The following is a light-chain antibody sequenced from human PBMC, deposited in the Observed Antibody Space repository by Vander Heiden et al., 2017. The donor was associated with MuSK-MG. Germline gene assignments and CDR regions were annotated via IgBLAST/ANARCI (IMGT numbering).Light chain of an antibody. V-gene: IGKV1-33*01. Sequence: DTQMTQSPSSLSASVGDRVTITCQASQDISNYLNWYQQKPGKAPKLLIYDASNLETAVPSTFSASGSGTDFTFTMSRLQPEDIATYYCQQDYNLPLTFGGGTRVELK. J-gene: IGKJ4*01. CDR3: QQDYNLPLT. CDR2: DAS. CDR1: QDISNY.